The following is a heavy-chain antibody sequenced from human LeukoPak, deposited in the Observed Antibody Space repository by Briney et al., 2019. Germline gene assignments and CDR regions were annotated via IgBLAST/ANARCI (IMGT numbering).Heavy chain of an antibody. CDR2: ISSSGSTI. CDR3: ARGPSSPLTH. J-gene: IGHJ4*02. CDR1: GFTFISYE. D-gene: IGHD6-6*01. V-gene: IGHV3-48*03. Sequence: GGSLRLSCAASGFTFISYEMNWGRQAPGKGLEWVSYISSSGSTIYYADSVKGRFTISRDNAKNSLYLQMDSLRAEDTAVYYCARGPSSPLTHWGQGTLVTVSS.